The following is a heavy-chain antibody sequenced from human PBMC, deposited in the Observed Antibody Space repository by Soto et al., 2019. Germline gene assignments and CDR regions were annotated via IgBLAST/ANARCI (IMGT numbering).Heavy chain of an antibody. Sequence: QITLKESGPTLVKPTQTLTLTCTFSGFSLSTSGVGVGWIRQPPGKAPEWLALIYWDDDKRYSPSLKSRLTITKDTSKNQVVLTVTNMDPVDTATYYCARGGITIFGVANWFDPWGQGTLVTVSS. V-gene: IGHV2-5*02. D-gene: IGHD3-3*01. CDR3: ARGGITIFGVANWFDP. CDR1: GFSLSTSGVG. CDR2: IYWDDDK. J-gene: IGHJ5*02.